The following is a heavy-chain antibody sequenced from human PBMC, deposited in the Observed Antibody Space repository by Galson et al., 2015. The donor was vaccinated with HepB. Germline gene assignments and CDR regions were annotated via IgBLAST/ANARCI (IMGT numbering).Heavy chain of an antibody. D-gene: IGHD3-10*01. CDR2: INPNSGGT. V-gene: IGHV1-2*02. Sequence: SVKVSCKASGYTFTGYYMHWVRQAPGQGFEWMGWINPNSGGTNYAQKFQGRVTMTRDTSISTAYMELSRLRSDDTAVYYCARASGLGSSLDYWGQGTLVPVSS. CDR3: ARASGLGSSLDY. CDR1: GYTFTGYY. J-gene: IGHJ4*02.